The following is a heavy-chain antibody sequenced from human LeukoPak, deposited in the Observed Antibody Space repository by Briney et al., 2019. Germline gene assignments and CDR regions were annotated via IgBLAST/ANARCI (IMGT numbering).Heavy chain of an antibody. J-gene: IGHJ4*02. V-gene: IGHV4-59*01. CDR3: ARSVYNSGPLGY. CDR2: IYYSGST. Sequence: SETLSLTCTVSGGSISSYYWSWIRQPPGKGLEWIGYIYYSGSTNYNPSLKSRVTISVDTSKNQFPLKLSSVTAADTAVYYCARSVYNSGPLGYWGQGTLVTVSS. CDR1: GGSISSYY. D-gene: IGHD1-26*01.